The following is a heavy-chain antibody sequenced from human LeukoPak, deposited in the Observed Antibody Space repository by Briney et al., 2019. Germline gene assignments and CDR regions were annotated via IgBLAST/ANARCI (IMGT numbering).Heavy chain of an antibody. D-gene: IGHD1-1*01. J-gene: IGHJ4*02. Sequence: GGSLRLSCAASGFTFSTYWMHCVRQAPGKGLVWVSRTNADGSSTSYADSVKGRFTISRDNAKNTLYLQMNSLRADDTAVYYCARGGLEPVDYWGQGTLVTVSS. CDR1: GFTFSTYW. CDR2: TNADGSST. CDR3: ARGGLEPVDY. V-gene: IGHV3-74*01.